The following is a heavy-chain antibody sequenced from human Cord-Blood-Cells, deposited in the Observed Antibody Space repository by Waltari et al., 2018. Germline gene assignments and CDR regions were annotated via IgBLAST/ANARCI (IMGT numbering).Heavy chain of an antibody. J-gene: IGHJ4*02. CDR2: INPNSGGT. CDR1: GYSFTGYY. CDR3: AREGGYSGSYFDY. D-gene: IGHD1-26*01. V-gene: IGHV1-2*02. Sequence: QVQLVQSRAAGKKPAALEKVSCKPPGYSFTGYYMHWVRQAPGQGLEWMGWINPNSGGTNYAQKFQGRVTMTRDTSISTAYMELSRLRSDDTAVYYCAREGGYSGSYFDYWGQGTLVTVSS.